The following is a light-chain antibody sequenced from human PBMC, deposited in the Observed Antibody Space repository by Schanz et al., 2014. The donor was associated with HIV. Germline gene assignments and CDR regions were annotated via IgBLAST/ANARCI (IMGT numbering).Light chain of an antibody. J-gene: IGLJ3*02. CDR1: GSHIRRNS. Sequence: QSVLTQPPSASGTPGQRVTISCSISGSHIRRNSINWLRPLPGTAPKLRIHSSYHRPSGVPDRFSGSGSGTSASLAISGLQSDDEGDYYCAGWDDSLNGWVFGGGTKLTVL. CDR3: AGWDDSLNGWV. V-gene: IGLV1-44*01. CDR2: SSY.